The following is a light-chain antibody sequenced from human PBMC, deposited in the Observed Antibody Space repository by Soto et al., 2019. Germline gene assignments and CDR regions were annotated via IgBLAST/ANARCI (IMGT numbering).Light chain of an antibody. CDR2: GAS. Sequence: EMVVTQSPATLSVSLGERATLSCRASQDVSSNLAWYQQKPGQAPSLLIYGASTRATGTPARFSGSGSGTEFTLTISSLQSEDYAVYFCQQYIRWPLTFGGGTKMEI. V-gene: IGKV3-15*01. J-gene: IGKJ4*01. CDR3: QQYIRWPLT. CDR1: QDVSSN.